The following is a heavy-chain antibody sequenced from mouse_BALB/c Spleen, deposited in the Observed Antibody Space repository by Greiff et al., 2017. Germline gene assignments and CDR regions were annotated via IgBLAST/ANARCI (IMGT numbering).Heavy chain of an antibody. CDR2: INSNGGST. J-gene: IGHJ3*01. V-gene: IGHV5-6-3*01. D-gene: IGHD2-3*01. CDR1: GFTFSSYG. Sequence: DVMLVESGGGLVQPGGSLKLSCAASGFTFSSYGMSWVRQTPDKRLELVATINSNGGSTYYPDSVKGRFTISRDNAKNTLYLQMSSLKSEDTAMYYCAREGLIYDGRRGFAYWGQGTLVTVSA. CDR3: AREGLIYDGRRGFAY.